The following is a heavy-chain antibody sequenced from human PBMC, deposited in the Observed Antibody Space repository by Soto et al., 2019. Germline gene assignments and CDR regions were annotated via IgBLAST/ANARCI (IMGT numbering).Heavy chain of an antibody. CDR3: ARAPGGPGIAEY. CDR1: GYTFTSYA. D-gene: IGHD6-13*01. V-gene: IGHV1-3*05. CDR2: INAGNGNT. J-gene: IGHJ4*02. Sequence: QVHLVQSGAEEKKPGASVKVSCKASGYTFTSYAMDWVRQAPGQRLEWMGWINAGNGNTKYSQKFQGRVTITRDTSASTAYMELSSLRSEDTALYYCARAPGGPGIAEYWGQGTLVTVSS.